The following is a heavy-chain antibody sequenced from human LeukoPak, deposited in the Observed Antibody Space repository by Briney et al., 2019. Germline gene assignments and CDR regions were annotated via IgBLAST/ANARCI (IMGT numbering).Heavy chain of an antibody. CDR1: GFTFSSYA. CDR2: ISGSGGST. Sequence: GGSLRLSCAASGFTFSSYAMSWVRQAPGKGLEWVSAISGSGGSTYCADSVKGRFTISRDNSKNTLYLQMNSLRAEDTAVYYCAKDLHYYGSGSDYWGQGTLVTASS. CDR3: AKDLHYYGSGSDY. D-gene: IGHD3-10*01. J-gene: IGHJ4*02. V-gene: IGHV3-23*01.